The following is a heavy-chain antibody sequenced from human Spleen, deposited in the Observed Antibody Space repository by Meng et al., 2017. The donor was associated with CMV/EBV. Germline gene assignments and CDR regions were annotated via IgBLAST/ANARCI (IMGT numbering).Heavy chain of an antibody. Sequence: ETLSLTCAASGFTFSNYAMSWVRQAPGKGLEWVSGISGSGEITYHADSVKGRFSISRDNSRNTLHLQMYSLRAEDTALYYCWKDYCMINNCFMRGFDYWGQGTLVTVSS. V-gene: IGHV3-23*01. CDR2: ISGSGEIT. D-gene: IGHD3-16*01. CDR1: GFTFSNYA. J-gene: IGHJ4*02. CDR3: WKDYCMINNCFMRGFDY.